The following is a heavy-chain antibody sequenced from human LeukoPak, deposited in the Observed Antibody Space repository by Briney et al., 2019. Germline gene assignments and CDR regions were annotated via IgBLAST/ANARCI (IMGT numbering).Heavy chain of an antibody. CDR3: ARGSVVTTLLGAFDI. Sequence: PGRSLRLSCVASGFTFKSYGMHWVRQAPGKGLEWVAVISYDGSNTYYADSGKGRFTISRDNSKNPLNLQMNSLRTEDMAVYYCARGSVVTTLLGAFDIWGQGTMVTVSS. CDR1: GFTFKSYG. CDR2: ISYDGSNT. J-gene: IGHJ3*02. D-gene: IGHD4-17*01. V-gene: IGHV3-30*19.